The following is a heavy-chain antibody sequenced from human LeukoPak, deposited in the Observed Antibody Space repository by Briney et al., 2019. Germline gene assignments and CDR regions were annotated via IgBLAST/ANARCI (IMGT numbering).Heavy chain of an antibody. Sequence: GMSLRLSCTASGFTFSDYYMSWVRQAPGKGLEWVAVISYDGSNKYYADSVKGRFTISRDNSKNTLYLQMNSLRAEDTAVYYCARAEQLVKVTLDYWGQGTLVTVSS. CDR3: ARAEQLVKVTLDY. D-gene: IGHD6-13*01. J-gene: IGHJ4*02. V-gene: IGHV3-30*03. CDR2: ISYDGSNK. CDR1: GFTFSDYY.